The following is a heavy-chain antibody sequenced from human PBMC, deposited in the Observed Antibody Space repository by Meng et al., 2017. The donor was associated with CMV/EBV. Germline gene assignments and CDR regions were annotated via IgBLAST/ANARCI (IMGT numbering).Heavy chain of an antibody. CDR1: AVSGCYYSSG. J-gene: IGHJ5*02. D-gene: IGHD3/OR15-3a*01. Sequence: QVQQQRSGLVLVTPSQTLTFTGYVAAVSGCYYSSGWNAIRQSTARGREWQRSTSYSSKWYNDYAVSVKSRITTNPDTSKIQFSLQLNSVTPEYTAVYYCSRGIDFFDPWGQGTLVTVSS. V-gene: IGHV6-1*02. CDR2: TSYSSKWYN. CDR3: SRGIDFFDP.